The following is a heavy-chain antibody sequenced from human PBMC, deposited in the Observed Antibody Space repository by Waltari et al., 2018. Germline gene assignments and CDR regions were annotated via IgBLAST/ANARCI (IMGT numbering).Heavy chain of an antibody. CDR3: ATGGWGFYLGY. CDR2: ISINGAYT. Sequence: EVQLVESGGGLVKPGGSLRLSCAASGFSFSDYRMNWVRQAPGGGLEWVSSISINGAYTHYADSVKGRFTISRDNAKNSLFLQMNSLRAEDTAMYYCATGGWGFYLGYWGQGTVVTVSS. J-gene: IGHJ4*02. CDR1: GFSFSDYR. D-gene: IGHD7-27*01. V-gene: IGHV3-21*02.